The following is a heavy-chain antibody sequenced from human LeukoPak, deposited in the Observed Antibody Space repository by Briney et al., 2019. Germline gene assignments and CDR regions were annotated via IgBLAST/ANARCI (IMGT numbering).Heavy chain of an antibody. V-gene: IGHV3-30*18. CDR2: ISYDGSNK. Sequence: GGSLRLSCAASGFTFSSYGTHWVRQAPGKGLEWVAVISYDGSNKYYADSVKGRFTISRDNSKKTLYLQMNSLRAEDTAVYYCAKHYYDSSGRVDYWGQGTLVTVSS. CDR1: GFTFSSYG. CDR3: AKHYYDSSGRVDY. J-gene: IGHJ4*02. D-gene: IGHD3-22*01.